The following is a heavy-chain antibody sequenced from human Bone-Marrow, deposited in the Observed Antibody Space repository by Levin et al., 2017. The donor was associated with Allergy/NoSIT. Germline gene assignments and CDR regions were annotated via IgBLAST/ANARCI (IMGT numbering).Heavy chain of an antibody. CDR2: ISYDGSNK. Sequence: GGSLRLSCAASGFTFSSYAMHWVRQAPGKGLEWVAVISYDGSNKYYADSVKGRFTISRDNSKNTLYLQMNSLRAEDTAVYYCARDRRRGYCSGGSCYSTVNWFDPWGQGTLVTVSS. V-gene: IGHV3-30-3*01. CDR1: GFTFSSYA. J-gene: IGHJ5*02. D-gene: IGHD2-15*01. CDR3: ARDRRRGYCSGGSCYSTVNWFDP.